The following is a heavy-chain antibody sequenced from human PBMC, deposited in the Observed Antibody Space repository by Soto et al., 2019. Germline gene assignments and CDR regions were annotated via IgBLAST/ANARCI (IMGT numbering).Heavy chain of an antibody. CDR2: INGGNGNT. CDR1: WKNLPKYA. V-gene: IGHV1-3*01. D-gene: IGHD1-26*01. Sequence: GGPLKGSRKASWKNLPKYAFPLGGPAPRQKVEWMGWINGGNGNTYYSEHFQGRVTFTRDTSAGTVYMRLSSLTSEDTAVYYCARDDSGFSGSHYIDYFNYWGQGALVTVSS. J-gene: IGHJ4*02. CDR3: ARDDSGFSGSHYIDYFNY.